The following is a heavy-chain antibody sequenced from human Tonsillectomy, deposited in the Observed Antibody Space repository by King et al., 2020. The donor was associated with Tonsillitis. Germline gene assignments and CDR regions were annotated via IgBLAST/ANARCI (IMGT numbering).Heavy chain of an antibody. CDR3: VRDYYGSGSFGY. J-gene: IGHJ4*02. CDR1: GGTVSSYG. CDR2: LIPIFGTV. V-gene: IGHV1-69*01. D-gene: IGHD3-10*01. Sequence: QLVQSWAEVKKPGSSVKVSCKASGGTVSSYGISWVRQAPGQGLEWMGGLIPIFGTVNYAQKFQGSVTITADESTSTAYMELSSLRSEDTAVYYCVRDYYGSGSFGYWGQGTLVTVSS.